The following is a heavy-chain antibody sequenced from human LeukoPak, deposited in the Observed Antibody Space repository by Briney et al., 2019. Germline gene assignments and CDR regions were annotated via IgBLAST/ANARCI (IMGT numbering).Heavy chain of an antibody. Sequence: SVKVSCKASGGTFSSYAISWVRQAPGQGLEWMGGIIPIFGTANYAQKLQGRVTMTTDTSTSTAYMELRGLRSDDTAVYYCARDDYDSSGAHFDYWGQGTLVTVSS. J-gene: IGHJ4*02. CDR2: IIPIFGTA. CDR1: GGTFSSYA. CDR3: ARDDYDSSGAHFDY. D-gene: IGHD3-22*01. V-gene: IGHV1-69*05.